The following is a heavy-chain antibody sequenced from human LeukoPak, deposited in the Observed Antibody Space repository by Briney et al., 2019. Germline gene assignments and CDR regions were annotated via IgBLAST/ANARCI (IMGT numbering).Heavy chain of an antibody. CDR3: ARALGGNADY. Sequence: GGSLRLSCAASGFTFSSYAMHWVRQAPGKGLEYVSAISSNGGSTYYANSVKGRFTISRDNSKNTLYLQMGSLRAEDMAVYYCARALGGNADYWGQGTLVTVSS. J-gene: IGHJ4*02. CDR1: GFTFSSYA. V-gene: IGHV3-64*01. D-gene: IGHD4-23*01. CDR2: ISSNGGST.